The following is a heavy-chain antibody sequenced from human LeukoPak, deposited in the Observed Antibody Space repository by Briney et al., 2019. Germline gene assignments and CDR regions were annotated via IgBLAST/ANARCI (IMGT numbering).Heavy chain of an antibody. CDR3: AKEALVRGVTGPYYFDY. CDR2: IRYDGSNK. CDR1: GFTFSSYG. J-gene: IGHJ4*02. D-gene: IGHD3-10*01. Sequence: PGRSLRLSCAASGFTFSSYGMHWVRQAPGKGLGWVAFIRYDGSNKYYADSVKGRFTISRDNSKNTLYLQMNSLRAEDTAVYYCAKEALVRGVTGPYYFDYWGQGTLVTVSS. V-gene: IGHV3-30*02.